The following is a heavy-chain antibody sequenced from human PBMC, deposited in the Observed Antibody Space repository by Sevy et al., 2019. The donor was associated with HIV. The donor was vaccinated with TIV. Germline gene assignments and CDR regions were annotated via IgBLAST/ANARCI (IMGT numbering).Heavy chain of an antibody. CDR2: ILYDGSNK. J-gene: IGHJ6*02. Sequence: GGSLRLSCTASGFTFSTYGLHWVRQAPGKGLEWVAVILYDGSNKYYGDSVKGRFTISRDNSKNTLYLQMNSLRGEDTAVYYCARGLAALPGYYYGMDVRGQGTTVTVSS. D-gene: IGHD6-6*01. CDR3: ARGLAALPGYYYGMDV. CDR1: GFTFSTYG. V-gene: IGHV3-30*04.